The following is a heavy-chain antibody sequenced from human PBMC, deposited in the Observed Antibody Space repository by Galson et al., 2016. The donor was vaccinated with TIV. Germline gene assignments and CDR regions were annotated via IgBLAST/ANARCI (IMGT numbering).Heavy chain of an antibody. CDR2: IIPLFDTS. D-gene: IGHD5-18*01. CDR3: ATDRNTAFDTYYYCYGMDV. J-gene: IGHJ6*02. V-gene: IGHV1-69*13. CDR1: GGTFSSFV. Sequence: SVKVSCKASGGTFSSFVFNWVRQAPGQGLEWMGGIIPLFDTSNFAQKFQGGVTFTADESTGTAYMELSSLRSEDTAVYYCATDRNTAFDTYYYCYGMDVWGQGTTVTVSS.